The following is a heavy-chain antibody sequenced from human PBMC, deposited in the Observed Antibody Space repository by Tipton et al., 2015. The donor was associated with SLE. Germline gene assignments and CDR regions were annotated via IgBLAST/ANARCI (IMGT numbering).Heavy chain of an antibody. D-gene: IGHD6-19*01. J-gene: IGHJ1*01. CDR3: ARDPYSSGWFAYFQH. CDR2: INPSGGST. CDR1: GYTFTSYY. Sequence: QSGAEVKKPGASVKVSCKASGYTFTSYYMHWVRQAPGQGLEWMGIINPSGGSTNYAQKLQGRVTMTTDTSTSTAYMELRSLRSDDTAVYYCARDPYSSGWFAYFQHWGQGTLVTVSS. V-gene: IGHV1-46*01.